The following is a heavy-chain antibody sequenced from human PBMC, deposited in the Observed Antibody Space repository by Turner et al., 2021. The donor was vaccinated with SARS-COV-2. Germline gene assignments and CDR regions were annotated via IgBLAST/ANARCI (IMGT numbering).Heavy chain of an antibody. J-gene: IGHJ5*02. CDR1: GGSISSSSYY. Sequence: QLQLQESGPGLVKPSETLSLTCTVSGGSISSSSYYWGWIRQPPGKGREWIGVIYYSGSTYYTPSLKSRFTISVDTSKNQFSLKLSSVTAADTAVYYCARPNTYYYGSGDSHGKSHNWFDPWGQGTLVTVSS. D-gene: IGHD3-10*01. CDR3: ARPNTYYYGSGDSHGKSHNWFDP. CDR2: IYYSGST. V-gene: IGHV4-39*01.